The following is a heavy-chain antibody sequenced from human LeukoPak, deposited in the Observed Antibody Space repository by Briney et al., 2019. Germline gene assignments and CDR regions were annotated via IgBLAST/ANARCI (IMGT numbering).Heavy chain of an antibody. J-gene: IGHJ4*02. V-gene: IGHV3-53*01. CDR1: GFTVSSNY. CDR3: ARGVRGEYSSSSTFYYLDY. D-gene: IGHD6-6*01. CDR2: IYSGGST. Sequence: GGSLRLSCAASGFTVSSNYMSWVRQAPGKGLEWVSVIYSGGSTYYADSVKGRFTISRDNSKNTLYLQMNSLRAEDTAVYYCARGVRGEYSSSSTFYYLDYWGQGTLVTVSS.